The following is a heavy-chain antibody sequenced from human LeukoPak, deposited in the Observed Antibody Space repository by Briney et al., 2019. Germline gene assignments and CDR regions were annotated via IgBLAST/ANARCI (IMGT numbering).Heavy chain of an antibody. CDR2: INNDGSSI. CDR1: GFTFSTYW. D-gene: IGHD1-1*01. V-gene: IGHV3-74*01. J-gene: IGHJ4*02. CDR3: ARDGSGTTPFDY. Sequence: GGSLRLSCAASGFTFSTYWMHWVRQAPGKGLVWVSRINNDGSSILYADSVKGRLTISRDNAKNTLHLEMSSLRVDDTAVYYCARDGSGTTPFDYWGQGTLVTVSS.